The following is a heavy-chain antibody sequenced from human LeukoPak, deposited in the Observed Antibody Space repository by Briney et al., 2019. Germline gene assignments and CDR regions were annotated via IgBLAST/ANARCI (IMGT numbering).Heavy chain of an antibody. CDR2: INHSGST. V-gene: IGHV4-34*01. Sequence: SETLSLTCAVYGGSFSGYYWSWIRQPPGKGLEWIGEINHSGSTNYNPSLKSRVTISVDTSKNQFSLKLSSVTAADTAVYYCARAYYDSSGYYYEGSAFDIWGQGTIVTVSS. CDR3: ARAYYDSSGYYYEGSAFDI. CDR1: GGSFSGYY. D-gene: IGHD3-22*01. J-gene: IGHJ3*02.